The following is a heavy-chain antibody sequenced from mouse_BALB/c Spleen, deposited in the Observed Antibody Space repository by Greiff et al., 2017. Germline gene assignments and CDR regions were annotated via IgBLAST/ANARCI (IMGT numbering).Heavy chain of an antibody. J-gene: IGHJ4*01. CDR1: GYTFSSYW. CDR2: ILPGSGST. CDR3: ARGGYYGYDGDAMDY. V-gene: IGHV1-9*01. Sequence: VKLQQSGAELMKPGASVKISCKATGYTFSSYWIEWVKQRPGHGLEWIGEILPGSGSTNYNEKFKGKATFTADTSSNTAYMQLSSLTSEDSAVYYCARGGYYGYDGDAMDYWGQGTSVTVSS. D-gene: IGHD2-2*01.